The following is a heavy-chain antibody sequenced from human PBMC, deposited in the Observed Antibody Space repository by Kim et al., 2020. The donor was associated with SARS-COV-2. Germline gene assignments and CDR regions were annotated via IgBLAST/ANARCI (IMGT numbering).Heavy chain of an antibody. CDR3: ATGAAGIPFDI. J-gene: IGHJ4*03. V-gene: IGHV3-30*02. D-gene: IGHD3-16*01. Sequence: GGSLRLSCVASGIIFSNYAMHWVRQAPGKGLEWVASMRTSRTKKYYADSVKGRFTISRDNANNTVYLHMASLTAEDTATYYCATGAAGIPFDIWGQGTLVTVSS. CDR1: GIIFSNYA. CDR2: MRTSRTKK.